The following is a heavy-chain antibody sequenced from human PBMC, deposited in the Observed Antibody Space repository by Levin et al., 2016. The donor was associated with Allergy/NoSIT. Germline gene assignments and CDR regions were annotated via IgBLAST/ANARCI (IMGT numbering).Heavy chain of an antibody. CDR2: INGSGGNR. J-gene: IGHJ4*02. V-gene: IGHV3-23*01. CDR3: VKERILGSSTSYYFDY. D-gene: IGHD6-13*01. Sequence: GKGLEWVSTINGSGGNRYYADSVRGRFTISRDNSENTLHLQMNSLGVDDTATYYCVKERILGSSTSYYFDYWGQGILVTVSS.